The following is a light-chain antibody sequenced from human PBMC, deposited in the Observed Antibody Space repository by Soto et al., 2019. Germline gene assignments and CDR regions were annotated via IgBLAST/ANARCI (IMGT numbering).Light chain of an antibody. CDR3: SSYTSSSTQV. CDR2: DVS. J-gene: IGLJ2*01. Sequence: QSALTQPASVFGSPGQSITISCTGTSSDVGGYNYVSWYQQHPGKAPKLMIYDVSNRPSGVSNRFSGSKSGNTASLTISGLQAEDGADYYCSSYTSSSTQVFGGGTKVTVL. V-gene: IGLV2-14*01. CDR1: SSDVGGYNY.